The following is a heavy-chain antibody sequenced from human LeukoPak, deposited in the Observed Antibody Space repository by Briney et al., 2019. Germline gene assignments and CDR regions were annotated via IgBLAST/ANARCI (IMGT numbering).Heavy chain of an antibody. CDR2: ISWNSGSI. CDR3: VSGSYYELVGSYFDY. D-gene: IGHD1-26*01. Sequence: SGGSLRLSCAASGFTFDDYAMHWVRQAPGKGLEWVSGISWNSGSIGYADSVKGRFTISRDNAKNSLYLQMNSLRAEDMALYYCVSGSYYELVGSYFDYWGQGTLVTVSS. V-gene: IGHV3-9*03. J-gene: IGHJ4*02. CDR1: GFTFDDYA.